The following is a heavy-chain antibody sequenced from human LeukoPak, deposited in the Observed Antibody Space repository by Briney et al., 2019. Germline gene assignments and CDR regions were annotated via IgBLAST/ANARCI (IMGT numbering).Heavy chain of an antibody. D-gene: IGHD6-13*01. CDR1: GFTFSSYA. J-gene: IGHJ1*01. CDR2: IRGSGGSS. V-gene: IGHV3-23*01. CDR3: AKDSRQQLVPEYFQH. Sequence: PGGSLRLSCAASGFTFSSYAMSWVRQAPGKGLEWVSTIRGSGGSSYYADSVKGRFTISRDSSKNTLYLQMNSLRAEDTAVYYCAKDSRQQLVPEYFQHWGQGTLVTVSS.